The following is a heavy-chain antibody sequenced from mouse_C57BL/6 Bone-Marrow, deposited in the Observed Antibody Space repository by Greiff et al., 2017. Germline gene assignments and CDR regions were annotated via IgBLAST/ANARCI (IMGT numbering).Heavy chain of an antibody. CDR1: GYTFPSYG. V-gene: IGHV1-81*01. J-gene: IGHJ1*03. CDR2: IYPRSGNT. Sequence: VQVVESGAELARPGASVKLSCKASGYTFPSYGISWVKQRTGQGLEWIGEIYPRSGNTYYNEKFKGKATLTADKSSSTAYMELRSLTSEDSAVYFCAGYGSSPWYFDVWGTGTTVTVSS. D-gene: IGHD1-1*01. CDR3: AGYGSSPWYFDV.